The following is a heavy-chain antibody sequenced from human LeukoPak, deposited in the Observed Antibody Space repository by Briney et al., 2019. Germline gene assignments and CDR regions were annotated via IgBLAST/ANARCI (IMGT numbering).Heavy chain of an antibody. J-gene: IGHJ5*02. CDR2: ISAYNGNT. Sequence: ASVKVSCKAAGSSFTSYGISWVRQAPGQGLEWMGWISAYNGNTNYAQKLQGRVTMTTDTSTSTAYMELRSLRSDDTAVYYCARDLGYCSGGSCYWGWFDPWGQGTLVTVSS. V-gene: IGHV1-18*01. CDR3: ARDLGYCSGGSCYWGWFDP. D-gene: IGHD2-15*01. CDR1: GSSFTSYG.